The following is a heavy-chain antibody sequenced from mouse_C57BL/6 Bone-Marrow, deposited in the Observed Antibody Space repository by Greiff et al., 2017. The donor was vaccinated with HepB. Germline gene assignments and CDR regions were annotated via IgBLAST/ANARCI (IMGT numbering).Heavy chain of an antibody. Sequence: EVQLQQSGAELVRPGASVKLSCTASGFNIKDDYMHWVKQRPEQGLEWIGWIDPENGDTEYASKFQGKATITADTSSNTAYLQLSSLTSEDTAVYYCTTVRSRGSYWYFDVWGTGTTVTVSS. D-gene: IGHD1-1*01. V-gene: IGHV14-4*01. CDR3: TTVRSRGSYWYFDV. CDR2: IDPENGDT. CDR1: GFNIKDDY. J-gene: IGHJ1*03.